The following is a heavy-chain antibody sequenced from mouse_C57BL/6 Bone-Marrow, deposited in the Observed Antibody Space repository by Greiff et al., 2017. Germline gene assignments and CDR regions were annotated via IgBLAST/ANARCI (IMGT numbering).Heavy chain of an antibody. J-gene: IGHJ3*01. Sequence: QVQLQQSGAELVRPGTSVKVSCKASGYAFTNYLIEWVKQRPGQGLEWIGVINPGSGGTNYNEKFKGKATLTADKSSSTAYMQLSSLTSEDSAVYFCARSKNWESWFAYRGQEALVTVSA. CDR3: ARSKNWESWFAY. CDR1: GYAFTNYL. V-gene: IGHV1-54*01. D-gene: IGHD4-1*01. CDR2: INPGSGGT.